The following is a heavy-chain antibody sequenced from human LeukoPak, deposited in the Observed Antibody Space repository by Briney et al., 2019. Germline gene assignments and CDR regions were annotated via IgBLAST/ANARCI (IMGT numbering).Heavy chain of an antibody. D-gene: IGHD4-17*01. V-gene: IGHV4-59*01. J-gene: IGHJ4*02. CDR1: GGSISSYY. CDR3: ARASASTTVTTLFDY. CDR2: IYYSGST. Sequence: SETLSLTCTVSGGSISSYYWSWIRQPPGKGLEWIGYIYYSGSTNYNPSLKSRVTISVDTSKNQFSLKLSSVTAADTAVYYCARASASTTVTTLFDYWGQGTLVTVSS.